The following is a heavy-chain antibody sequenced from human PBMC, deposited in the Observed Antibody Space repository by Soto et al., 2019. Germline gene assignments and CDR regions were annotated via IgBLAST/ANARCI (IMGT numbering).Heavy chain of an antibody. CDR1: GFTFSTYD. D-gene: IGHD2-2*01. CDR3: AKRAYCSSTTCYHCVDD. CDR2: FSSTGGST. V-gene: IGHV3-23*01. J-gene: IGHJ4*02. Sequence: GGSLRLSCAASGFTFSTYDMSCVRQTPGKGLEWVSLFSSTGGSTFYADSVKGRFTISRDNSKNTLYLQMNSLRAEDTAVYYCAKRAYCSSTTCYHCVDDWGQGTLVTVSS.